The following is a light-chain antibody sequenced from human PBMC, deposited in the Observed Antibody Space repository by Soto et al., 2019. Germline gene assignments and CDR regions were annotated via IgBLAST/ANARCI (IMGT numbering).Light chain of an antibody. CDR1: ESVANSY. CDR2: DAS. V-gene: IGKV3-20*01. J-gene: IGKJ5*01. CDR3: QQYGTLIT. Sequence: EIVLTQSPGTQSLSPGERATLSCRASESVANSYLAWYQQKPGQAPRLLIYDASSRATGIPDRFSGSGSGTDFTLTISRLESEDFAVSYCQQYGTLITFGQGTRLEIK.